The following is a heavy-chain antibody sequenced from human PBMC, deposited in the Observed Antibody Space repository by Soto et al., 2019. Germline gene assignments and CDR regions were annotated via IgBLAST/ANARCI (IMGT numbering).Heavy chain of an antibody. V-gene: IGHV3-11*06. Sequence: GKSLRLSFAASGFTFSDYYMTWIRQAPGKGLEWVSYISSSSSYTKFADSVKGRFTISRDNAKNSLYLQMNSLRAEDTAIYYWDRQETATVGYFVDWGQG. D-gene: IGHD4-17*01. CDR3: DRQETATVGYFVD. CDR2: ISSSSSYT. J-gene: IGHJ4*02. CDR1: GFTFSDYY.